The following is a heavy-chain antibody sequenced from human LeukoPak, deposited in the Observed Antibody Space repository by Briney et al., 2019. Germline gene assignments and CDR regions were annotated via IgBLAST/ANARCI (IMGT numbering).Heavy chain of an antibody. CDR3: AREHYDILTGYPMSAFDI. D-gene: IGHD3-9*01. Sequence: ASVKVSCKASGYTFTSYYMHWVRQAPGQGLEWMGIINPSGGSTSYAQKFQGRVTMTRDTSTSTAYMELSSLRSEDTAVYYCAREHYDILTGYPMSAFDIWGQGTMVTVSS. CDR1: GYTFTSYY. V-gene: IGHV1-46*01. J-gene: IGHJ3*02. CDR2: INPSGGST.